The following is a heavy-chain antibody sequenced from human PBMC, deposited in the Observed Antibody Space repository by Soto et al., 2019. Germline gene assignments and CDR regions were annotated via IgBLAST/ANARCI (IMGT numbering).Heavy chain of an antibody. D-gene: IGHD3-10*01. CDR3: ARDRDDYGSGNYYNRIDF. Sequence: QVQLVQSGAEVKKPGSSVKVSCKASGGIFSTYAISWLRQAPGQGLEWMGGIIPIFGTPNYAQRFHCRVTITADESTSTAYMELSRLRFEDTAVYYCARDRDDYGSGNYYNRIDFWGQGTLVTVSS. CDR2: IIPIFGTP. V-gene: IGHV1-69*01. CDR1: GGIFSTYA. J-gene: IGHJ4*02.